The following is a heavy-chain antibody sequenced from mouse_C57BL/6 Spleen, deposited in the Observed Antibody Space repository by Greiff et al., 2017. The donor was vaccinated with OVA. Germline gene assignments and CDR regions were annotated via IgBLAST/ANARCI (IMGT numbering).Heavy chain of an antibody. V-gene: IGHV5-4*03. D-gene: IGHD4-1*01. Sequence: EVKLVESGGGLVKPGGSLKLSCAASGFTFSSYAMSWVRQTPEKRLEWVATISDGGSYTYYPDNVKGRFTISRDNAKNNLYLQMSHLKSEDTAMYYCASQLTGRYFDYWGQGTTLTVSS. CDR3: ASQLTGRYFDY. J-gene: IGHJ2*01. CDR1: GFTFSSYA. CDR2: ISDGGSYT.